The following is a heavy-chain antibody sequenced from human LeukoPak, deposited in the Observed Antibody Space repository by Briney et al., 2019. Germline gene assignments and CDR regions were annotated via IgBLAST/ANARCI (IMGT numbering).Heavy chain of an antibody. CDR3: ARDSNYYGSGSYSYYYGMDV. V-gene: IGHV3-48*02. CDR1: GFTFSTYS. Sequence: GGSLRLSCAASGFTFSTYSMNWVRQAPGKGLEWVSYISSSGSTIYYADSVKGRFTISRDHAKNSLYLQMNSLRDEDTAVYYCARDSNYYGSGSYSYYYGMDVWGQGTTVTVSS. CDR2: ISSSGSTI. J-gene: IGHJ6*02. D-gene: IGHD3-10*01.